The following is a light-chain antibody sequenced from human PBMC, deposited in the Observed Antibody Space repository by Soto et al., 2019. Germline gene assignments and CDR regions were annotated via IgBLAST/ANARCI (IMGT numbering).Light chain of an antibody. J-gene: IGLJ3*02. Sequence: HSVLTQPPSVSAAPGREATISCSGSTSNIGNNYVSWYQHLPGTAPKLLIYDNNKRPSGIPDRFSGSKSGTSATLGITGLQTGDEADYYCGAWDSSLSFWVFGGRTKLTVL. CDR2: DNN. CDR3: GAWDSSLSFWV. CDR1: TSNIGNNY. V-gene: IGLV1-51*01.